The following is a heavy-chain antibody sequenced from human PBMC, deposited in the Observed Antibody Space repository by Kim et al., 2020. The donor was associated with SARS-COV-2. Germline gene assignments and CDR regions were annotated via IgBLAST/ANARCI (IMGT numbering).Heavy chain of an antibody. Sequence: SETLSLTCIVSGASINRYYWSWIRQPAGNGLEWIGRIYSSGNTNYNPSLTSRVTMSVDTSKNQFSLQLNSVTAADTGLYYCARMISGGWYYDYWGQGALV. J-gene: IGHJ4*02. V-gene: IGHV4-4*07. D-gene: IGHD6-19*01. CDR1: GASINRYY. CDR3: ARMISGGWYYDY. CDR2: IYSSGNT.